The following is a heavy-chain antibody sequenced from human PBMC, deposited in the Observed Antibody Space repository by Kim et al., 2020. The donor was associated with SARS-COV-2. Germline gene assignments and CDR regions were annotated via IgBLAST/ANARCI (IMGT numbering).Heavy chain of an antibody. CDR2: INHSGST. J-gene: IGHJ3*02. D-gene: IGHD3-22*01. Sequence: SETLSLTCAVYGGSFSGYYWSWIRQPPGKGLEWIGEINHSGSTNYNPSLKSRVTISVDTSKNQFSLKLSSVTAADTAVYYCAREYYDSSGYYYTGSKTHDAFGIWGQGTMVTVSS. V-gene: IGHV4-34*01. CDR3: AREYYDSSGYYYTGSKTHDAFGI. CDR1: GGSFSGYY.